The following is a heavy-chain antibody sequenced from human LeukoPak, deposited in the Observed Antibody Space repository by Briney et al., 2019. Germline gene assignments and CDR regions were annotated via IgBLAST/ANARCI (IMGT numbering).Heavy chain of an antibody. CDR1: GGSFSGYY. Sequence: SETLSLTCPVYGGSFSGYYWSWIRQPPGKGLEWIGEINHSGSTNYNPSLKSRVTISVDTSKNQFSLKLSSVTAADTAVYYCARIPYYGSYYYYYYMDVWGKGTTVTISS. CDR2: INHSGST. CDR3: ARIPYYGSYYYYYYMDV. J-gene: IGHJ6*03. V-gene: IGHV4-34*01. D-gene: IGHD3-10*01.